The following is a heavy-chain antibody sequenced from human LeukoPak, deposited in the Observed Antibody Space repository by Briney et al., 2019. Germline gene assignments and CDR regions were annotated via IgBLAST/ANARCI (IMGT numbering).Heavy chain of an antibody. D-gene: IGHD3-16*02. V-gene: IGHV3-30*02. Sequence: PGGSLRLSCAASGFTFSSYGMHWVRQAPGKGLEWVAFIRYDGSNKYYADSVKGRFTISRDNSKNTLYLQMNSLRAEDTAVYYCAKDRTGYVWGSYRYSFDYWGQGTLVTVSS. CDR3: AKDRTGYVWGSYRYSFDY. CDR2: IRYDGSNK. J-gene: IGHJ4*02. CDR1: GFTFSSYG.